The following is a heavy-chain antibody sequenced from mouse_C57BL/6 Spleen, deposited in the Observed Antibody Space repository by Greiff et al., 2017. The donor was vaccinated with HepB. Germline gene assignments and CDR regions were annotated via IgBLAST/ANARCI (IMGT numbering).Heavy chain of an antibody. Sequence: VQLQQSGAELAKPGASVKLSCKASGYTFTSYWMHWVKQRPGQGLEWIGYINPSSGYTKYNQKFKDKATLTADKSYSTAYMQLSSRTYEDSAVYSCARSLHDGYYDYVGQGTTLTVSS. J-gene: IGHJ2*01. D-gene: IGHD2-3*01. CDR1: GYTFTSYW. CDR2: INPSSGYT. V-gene: IGHV1-7*01. CDR3: ARSLHDGYYDY.